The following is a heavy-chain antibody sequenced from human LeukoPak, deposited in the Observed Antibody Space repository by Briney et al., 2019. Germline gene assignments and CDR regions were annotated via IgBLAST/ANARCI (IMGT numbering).Heavy chain of an antibody. CDR2: ISSSSSYI. V-gene: IGHV3-21*01. Sequence: GGSLRLSCAASGFTFSSYSMNWVRQAPGKGLEWVSSISSSSSYIYYADPVKGRFTISRDNAKNSLYLQMNSLRAEDTAVYYCARGESIAVAGYFDYWGQGTLVTVSS. CDR1: GFTFSSYS. J-gene: IGHJ4*02. D-gene: IGHD6-19*01. CDR3: ARGESIAVAGYFDY.